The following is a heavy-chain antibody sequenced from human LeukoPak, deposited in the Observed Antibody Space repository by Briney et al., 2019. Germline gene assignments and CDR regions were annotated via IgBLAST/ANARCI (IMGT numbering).Heavy chain of an antibody. CDR2: IYPGDADT. CDR1: GYSFTSYW. V-gene: IGHV5-51*01. CDR3: ARLGRVPAAYIDY. D-gene: IGHD2-2*01. J-gene: IGHJ4*02. Sequence: GESLKISCKGSGYSFTSYWIGWVRQMPGKGLEGMGIIYPGDADTRYSPSFQGQVTISADNSISTANLQGSSLKASDTAMYYCARLGRVPAAYIDYWGQGNLVTVSS.